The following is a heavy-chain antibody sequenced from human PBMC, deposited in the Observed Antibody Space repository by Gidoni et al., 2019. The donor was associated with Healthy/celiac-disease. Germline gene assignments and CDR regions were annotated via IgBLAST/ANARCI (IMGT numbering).Heavy chain of an antibody. J-gene: IGHJ2*01. CDR1: GFPFISYE. V-gene: IGHV3-48*03. D-gene: IGHD1-7*01. CDR3: ARGDPAYNWNYEDHWYFDL. CDR2: ISSSGSTI. Sequence: EVQLVESGGGLVQPGGSLRLSCAASGFPFISYEMNWVRQAPGKGLEWVSYISSSGSTIYYADSVKGRFTISRDNAKNSLYLQMNSLRAEDTAVYYCARGDPAYNWNYEDHWYFDLWGRGTLVTVSS.